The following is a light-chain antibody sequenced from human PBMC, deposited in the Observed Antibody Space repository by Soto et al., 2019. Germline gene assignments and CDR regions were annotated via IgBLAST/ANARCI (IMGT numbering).Light chain of an antibody. Sequence: EFVLTQSPGTLSLSPGERAILSCRASQSVTSTYIVWYQQKPGQAPRLLIYGASSRATGIPDRFSGSGSGTDFTLTISRLEAEDFAVYYCQYYGSSPPTTFGQGTKLEIK. CDR1: QSVTSTY. V-gene: IGKV3-20*01. CDR3: QYYGSSPPTT. CDR2: GAS. J-gene: IGKJ2*01.